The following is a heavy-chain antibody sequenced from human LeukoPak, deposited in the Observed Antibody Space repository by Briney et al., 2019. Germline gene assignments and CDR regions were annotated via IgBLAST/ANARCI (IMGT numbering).Heavy chain of an antibody. V-gene: IGHV4-59*01. CDR2: IYYSGST. J-gene: IGHJ6*03. CDR1: GGSISSYY. Sequence: PSETLSLTCTVSGGSISSYYWSWLRQPPGKGLEWIGYIYYSGSTNYNPSLKSRVTISVDTSKNQFSLKLSSVTAADTAVYYCARDKVEGYMDVWGKGTTVTVSS. D-gene: IGHD5-24*01. CDR3: ARDKVEGYMDV.